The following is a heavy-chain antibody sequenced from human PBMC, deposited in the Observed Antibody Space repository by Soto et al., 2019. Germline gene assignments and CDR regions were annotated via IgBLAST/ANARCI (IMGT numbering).Heavy chain of an antibody. CDR1: GFTFSNYA. J-gene: IGHJ4*02. CDR2: IRETGNT. CDR3: AKQQMGVIRALDY. V-gene: IGHV3-23*01. D-gene: IGHD1-26*01. Sequence: EVQILQSGGGLEQPGGSLRLSCAASGFTFSNYAMSWISQAPGKGLEWVSTIRETGNTYYADSVRGRFATSRDNSENTLYLQMSSLRAEDTAVYYCAKQQMGVIRALDYWGQGTRVTVSS.